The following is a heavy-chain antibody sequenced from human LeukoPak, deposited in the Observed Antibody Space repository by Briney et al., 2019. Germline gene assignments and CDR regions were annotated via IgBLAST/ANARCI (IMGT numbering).Heavy chain of an antibody. J-gene: IGHJ6*03. V-gene: IGHV4-39*02. D-gene: IGHD6-19*01. CDR1: GVSISSSNSY. Sequence: SETLSLTCTVSGVSISSSNSYWVRIRQPPGKGLEWIVSLYYSGNSYSNAPLKSQVSISIDTSKNQFSLRLSSVTAADTAVYYCAREDSSGWGHYYYCYMDVWGKGTTVSISS. CDR3: AREDSSGWGHYYYCYMDV. CDR2: LYYSGNS.